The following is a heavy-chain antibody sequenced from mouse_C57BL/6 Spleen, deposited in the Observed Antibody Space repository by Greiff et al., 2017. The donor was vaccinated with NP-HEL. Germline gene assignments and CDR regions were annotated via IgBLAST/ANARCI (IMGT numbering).Heavy chain of an antibody. CDR2: IDPSDSYT. Sequence: QVQLQQPGAELVMPGASVKLSCKASGYTFTSYWMHWVKQRPGQGLEWIGEIDPSDSYTNYNQKFKGKSTLTVDKSSSTAYMQLSSLTSEDSAVYYCYDYGSSSAYWGQGTLVTVSA. J-gene: IGHJ3*01. V-gene: IGHV1-69*01. D-gene: IGHD1-1*01. CDR1: GYTFTSYW. CDR3: YDYGSSSAY.